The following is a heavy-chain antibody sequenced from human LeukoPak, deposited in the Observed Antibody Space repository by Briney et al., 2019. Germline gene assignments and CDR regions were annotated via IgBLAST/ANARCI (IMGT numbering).Heavy chain of an antibody. CDR2: IYYSGST. D-gene: IGHD3-22*01. CDR1: GGSISSGDYY. V-gene: IGHV4-30-4*01. CDR3: AREAGFDDSSGYYYSFDY. J-gene: IGHJ4*02. Sequence: SETLSLTCTVSGGSISSGDYYWSWIRQPPGKGLEWIGYIYYSGSTYYNPSLKSRVTISVDTSKNQSSLKLSSVTAADTAVYYCAREAGFDDSSGYYYSFDYWGQGTLVTVSS.